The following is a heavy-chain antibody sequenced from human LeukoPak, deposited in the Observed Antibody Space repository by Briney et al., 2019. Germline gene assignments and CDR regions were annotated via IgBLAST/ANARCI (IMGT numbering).Heavy chain of an antibody. CDR2: IRYDGTDK. CDR3: AKGILEDDSSGYPI. Sequence: GGSLRLSCAASGFTFSNHGMHWVRQAPGKGLEWVAFIRYDGTDKYYADSVKGRFTISRDNSENTVSLQMNSLRAEDTAVYYCAKGILEDDSSGYPIWGQGTMVTVSS. CDR1: GFTFSNHG. J-gene: IGHJ3*02. V-gene: IGHV3-30*02. D-gene: IGHD3-22*01.